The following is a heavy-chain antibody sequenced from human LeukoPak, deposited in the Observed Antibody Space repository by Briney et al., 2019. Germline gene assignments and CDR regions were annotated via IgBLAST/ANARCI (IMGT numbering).Heavy chain of an antibody. J-gene: IGHJ2*01. CDR2: ISGSGGNT. D-gene: IGHD3-10*01. V-gene: IGHV3-23*01. Sequence: GGSLRLSCAASGFTFSTYAMVWVPQAPGKGLEWVSTISGSGGNTFYADSVKGRFTISRDNSKNRMYLQMNSLRAEDTAIYYCAKDRVNWYFDLWGRGTLVTVSS. CDR3: AKDRVNWYFDL. CDR1: GFTFSTYA.